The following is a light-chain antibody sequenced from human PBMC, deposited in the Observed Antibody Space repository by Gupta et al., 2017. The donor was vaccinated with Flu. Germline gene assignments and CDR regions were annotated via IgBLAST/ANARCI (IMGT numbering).Light chain of an antibody. CDR1: ELEEKY. CDR3: QAWNSSTLV. CDR2: EDS. J-gene: IGLJ3*02. V-gene: IGLV3-1*01. Sequence: PGQTASITCSGDELEEKYASRYQQKPGQSLVVVIYEDSKRPAGIPERFSGSNSGTTATLTISGTQAVDDYYYYSQAWNSSTLVFGGGTKLTVL.